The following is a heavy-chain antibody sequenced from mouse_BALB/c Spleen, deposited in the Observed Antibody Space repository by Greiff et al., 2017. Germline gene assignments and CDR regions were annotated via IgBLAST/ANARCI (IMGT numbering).Heavy chain of an antibody. CDR2: IWGDGST. J-gene: IGHJ1*01. V-gene: IGHV2-6-7*01. Sequence: VMLVESGPGLVAPSQSLSITCTVSGFSLTGYGVNWVRQPPGKGLEWLGMIWGDGSTDYNSALKSRLSISKDNSKSQVFLKMNSLQTDDTARYYCAILDYGNYGFFDVWGAGTTVTVSS. CDR3: AILDYGNYGFFDV. CDR1: GFSLTGYG. D-gene: IGHD2-1*01.